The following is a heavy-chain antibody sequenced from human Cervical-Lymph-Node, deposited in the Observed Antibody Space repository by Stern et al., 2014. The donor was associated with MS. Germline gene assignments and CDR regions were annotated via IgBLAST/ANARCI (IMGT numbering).Heavy chain of an antibody. D-gene: IGHD2-8*02. CDR2: ISGSGGKS. V-gene: IGHV3-23*04. CDR1: GFTFDQHA. Sequence: EMQLVESGGGLVQPGGSLRLSCAASGFTFDQHAMSWVRQAPGKGLECVSGISGSGGKSYYADSVRGLFTISKDISKNTLYLQMNSLRAEDTAIYYCAKSGFCTGNSCSHYQYYAMDVWGQGTTVAVSS. J-gene: IGHJ6*02. CDR3: AKSGFCTGNSCSHYQYYAMDV.